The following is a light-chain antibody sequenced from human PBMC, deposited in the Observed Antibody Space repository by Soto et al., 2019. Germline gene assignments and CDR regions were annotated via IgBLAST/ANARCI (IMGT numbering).Light chain of an antibody. J-gene: IGKJ1*01. CDR2: GAS. Sequence: EIVMTQSPATLSVSPGERATLSCRASQSVSSNLAWYQQKPGQAPRLLIYGASTRATGIPARFSGSGSGTXXXXTIXXLXSXXXXVYYCQQYNNWPGTFGQGAKVEIK. V-gene: IGKV3-15*01. CDR3: QQYNNWPGT. CDR1: QSVSSN.